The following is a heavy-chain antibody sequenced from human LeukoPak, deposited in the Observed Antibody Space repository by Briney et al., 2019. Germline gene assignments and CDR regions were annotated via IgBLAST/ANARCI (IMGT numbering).Heavy chain of an antibody. J-gene: IGHJ4*02. V-gene: IGHV3-23*01. Sequence: GGSLRLSCAPSGFTVSTYAMKWVRQAPAEGLGWVLTIGGGVPTTDDADSVKDRFTISRNNSKNTLYLQMNSLRAEDTAVYFCARGFLGGTNQYFSSSGQGTLVTVSS. CDR1: GFTVSTYA. CDR2: IGGGVPTT. D-gene: IGHD6-19*01. CDR3: ARGFLGGTNQYFSS.